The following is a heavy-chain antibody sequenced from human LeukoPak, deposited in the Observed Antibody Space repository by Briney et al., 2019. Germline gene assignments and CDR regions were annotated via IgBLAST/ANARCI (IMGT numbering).Heavy chain of an antibody. Sequence: GGSLRLSCEASGFTFSAYAMTWVRQAPGKGLEWVSSIGSDNKPHYSESVKGRFAISRDNSKNTLYLQMNSLRAEDTAVYYCAKDLNLSPPFDAFDIWGQGTMVTVSS. CDR2: IGSDNKP. CDR1: GFTFSAYA. J-gene: IGHJ3*02. CDR3: AKDLNLSPPFDAFDI. V-gene: IGHV3-23*01.